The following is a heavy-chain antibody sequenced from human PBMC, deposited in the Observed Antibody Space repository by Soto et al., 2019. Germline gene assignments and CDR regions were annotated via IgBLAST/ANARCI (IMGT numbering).Heavy chain of an antibody. J-gene: IGHJ6*02. CDR1: GFTFSNYA. Sequence: GGSLRLSCAASGFTFSNYAMAWLRQAPGEGLEWVSGISDRGGSTYYADSMTGRFTISRDNSKTTLYLQMNSRRAEDTAVYYCAKSTLTSGWHGMDVWGQGTTVTVSS. CDR2: ISDRGGST. V-gene: IGHV3-23*01. CDR3: AKSTLTSGWHGMDV. D-gene: IGHD6-19*01.